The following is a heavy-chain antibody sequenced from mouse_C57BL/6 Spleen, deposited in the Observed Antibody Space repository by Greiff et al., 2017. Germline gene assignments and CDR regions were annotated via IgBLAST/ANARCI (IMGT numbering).Heavy chain of an antibody. CDR3: ARHYDYAMDY. D-gene: IGHD2-3*01. Sequence: VKLMESGPGLVAPSQSLSLTCTVSGFSLTSYGVHWVSQPPGKGLEWLVVIWSDGSTTYNSALKSRLSISKDNSKSQVFLKMNSLQTDDTAMYYCARHYDYAMDYWGQGTSVTVSS. V-gene: IGHV2-6-1*01. CDR2: IWSDGST. J-gene: IGHJ4*01. CDR1: GFSLTSYG.